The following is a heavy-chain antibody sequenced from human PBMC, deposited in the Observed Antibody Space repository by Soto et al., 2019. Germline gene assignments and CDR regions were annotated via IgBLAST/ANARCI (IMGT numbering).Heavy chain of an antibody. CDR3: AKDRYDILTGDFVDY. Sequence: TGGSLRLSCAASGFTFSSYAMSWVRQAPGKGLEWVSAISGGGGSTYYADSVKGRFTISRDNSKNTLYLQMNSLRAEDTAVYYCAKDRYDILTGDFVDYWGQGTLVTVSS. V-gene: IGHV3-23*01. J-gene: IGHJ4*02. CDR2: ISGGGGST. CDR1: GFTFSSYA. D-gene: IGHD3-9*01.